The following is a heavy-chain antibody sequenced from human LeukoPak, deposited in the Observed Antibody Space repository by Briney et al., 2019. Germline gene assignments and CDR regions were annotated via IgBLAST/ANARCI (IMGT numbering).Heavy chain of an antibody. V-gene: IGHV3-20*01. D-gene: IGHD2-15*01. J-gene: IGHJ5*02. Sequence: PGGSLRLSCAASGFTFDDYGMSWVRHAPGKGLEWVSGINWNGGSTGYADSVKGRFTISRDNAKNSLYLQMNSLRAEDTALYHCARDVDCSGGSCYHWFDPWGQGTLVTVSS. CDR3: ARDVDCSGGSCYHWFDP. CDR1: GFTFDDYG. CDR2: INWNGGST.